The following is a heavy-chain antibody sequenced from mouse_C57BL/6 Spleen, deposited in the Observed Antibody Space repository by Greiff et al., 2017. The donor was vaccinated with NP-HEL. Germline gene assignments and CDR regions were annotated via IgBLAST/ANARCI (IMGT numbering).Heavy chain of an antibody. J-gene: IGHJ1*03. Sequence: QVQLQQPGAELVRPGSSVKLSCKASGYTFTSYWMHWVKQRPIQGLEWIGNIDPSDSETHYNQKFKDKATLTVDKSSSTAYMQLSSLTSEDSAVYYCARREDYYGRGYFDVWGTGTTVTVSS. CDR1: GYTFTSYW. V-gene: IGHV1-52*01. CDR2: IDPSDSET. CDR3: ARREDYYGRGYFDV. D-gene: IGHD1-1*01.